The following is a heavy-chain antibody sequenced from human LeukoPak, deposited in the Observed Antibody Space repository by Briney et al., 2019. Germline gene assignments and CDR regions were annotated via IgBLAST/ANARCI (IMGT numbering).Heavy chain of an antibody. V-gene: IGHV3-23*01. CDR3: AKRGGSWNYGDSHYYYYYKDF. CDR1: GFTLSSYA. CDR2: IGDSGNT. D-gene: IGHD4-17*01. Sequence: GGSLRLSCAASGFTLSSYAMSWVREAPGKGLEWVSAIGDSGNTYHADSVKGRFTISRDNSKNTLYLQMNSLRAEDTAVYYCAKRGGSWNYGDSHYYYYYKDFWGKGTTVTVSS. J-gene: IGHJ6*03.